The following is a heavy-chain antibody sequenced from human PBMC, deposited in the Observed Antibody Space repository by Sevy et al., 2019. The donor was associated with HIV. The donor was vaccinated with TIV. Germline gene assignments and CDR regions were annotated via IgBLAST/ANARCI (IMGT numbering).Heavy chain of an antibody. CDR1: GFAFSDYA. Sequence: GGSLRLSCAASGFAFSDYAMHWVRQAPGKGLEWVAAISYAGDNKDFEDSVKGRFTVSKDNSKNTLYLEMNSLRAEDTAVYYCAKAHADCSGGTCYTAHYYYDMDVWGRGATVTVSS. D-gene: IGHD2-15*01. CDR2: ISYAGDNK. J-gene: IGHJ6*02. V-gene: IGHV3-30*18. CDR3: AKAHADCSGGTCYTAHYYYDMDV.